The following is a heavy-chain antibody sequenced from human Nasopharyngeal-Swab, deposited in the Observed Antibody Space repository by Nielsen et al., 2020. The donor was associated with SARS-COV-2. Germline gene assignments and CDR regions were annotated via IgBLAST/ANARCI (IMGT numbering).Heavy chain of an antibody. Sequence: WIRQPPGKGLEWTGETRHSGSGNYKPSLNSRVSMSVDASKNQFSLKLDSVTAADTAVYYCARGGRHGCSSANRPCAIDVWGQGATVTVSS. D-gene: IGHD2-2*01. J-gene: IGHJ6*02. CDR2: TRHSGSG. CDR3: ARGGRHGCSSANRPCAIDV. V-gene: IGHV4-34*01.